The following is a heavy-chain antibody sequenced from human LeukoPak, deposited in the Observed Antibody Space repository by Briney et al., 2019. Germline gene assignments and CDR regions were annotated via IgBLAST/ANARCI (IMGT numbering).Heavy chain of an antibody. CDR2: ISYDGSNK. CDR3: AKSLYYDYVWGSYRYRGGFDY. CDR1: GFTFSSYG. V-gene: IGHV3-30*18. D-gene: IGHD3-16*02. Sequence: PGRSLRLSCAASGFTFSSYGMHWVRQAPGKGLEWVAVISYDGSNKYYADSVKGRFTISRDNSKNTLYLQMNSLRAEDTAVYYCAKSLYYDYVWGSYRYRGGFDYWGQGTLVTVSS. J-gene: IGHJ4*02.